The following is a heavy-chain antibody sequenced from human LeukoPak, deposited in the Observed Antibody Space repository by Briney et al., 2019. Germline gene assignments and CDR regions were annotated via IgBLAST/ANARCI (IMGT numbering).Heavy chain of an antibody. D-gene: IGHD1-26*01. CDR2: ISNSGSAK. J-gene: IGHJ4*02. Sequence: WGSLRLSCGASGFTFSSYEMNWVRQAPGKGLEWVAYISNSGSAKYHADSVKGRFTISRDNAKNSLYLQMSSLRAEDTAVYYCARVPLESGSYYSHFDYWGQGTLVTVSS. CDR3: ARVPLESGSYYSHFDY. CDR1: GFTFSSYE. V-gene: IGHV3-48*03.